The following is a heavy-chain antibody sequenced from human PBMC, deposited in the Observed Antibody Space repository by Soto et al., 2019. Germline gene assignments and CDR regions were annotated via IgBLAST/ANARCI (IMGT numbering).Heavy chain of an antibody. CDR1: SDSISSHNW. CDR2: IYHSGST. CDR3: AKYSGYDWVAVDY. Sequence: QVQLQESGPGLVKPSGTLSLTCAVSSDSISSHNWWTWVRQHPGRGLEWIGEIYHSGSTSYNPSLQSRVIISVDQSKNQFSLKLNSVTAADTAVYFCAKYSGYDWVAVDYWGQGTLVTVSS. D-gene: IGHD5-12*01. J-gene: IGHJ4*02. V-gene: IGHV4-4*02.